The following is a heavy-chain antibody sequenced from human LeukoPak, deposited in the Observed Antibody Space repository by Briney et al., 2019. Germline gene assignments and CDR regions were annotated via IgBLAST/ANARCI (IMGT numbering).Heavy chain of an antibody. CDR2: IRSSSSYI. CDR1: GFTFSSYS. V-gene: IGHV3-21*01. Sequence: PGGSLRLSCAASGFTFSSYSMNWVRQAPGKGLEWVSSIRSSSSYIYYADSVKGRFTISRDNAKNSLYLQMNSLRAEDTAVYYCAGRCSSTRCYDIEFDYWGQGTLVTVSS. J-gene: IGHJ4*02. CDR3: AGRCSSTRCYDIEFDY. D-gene: IGHD2-2*01.